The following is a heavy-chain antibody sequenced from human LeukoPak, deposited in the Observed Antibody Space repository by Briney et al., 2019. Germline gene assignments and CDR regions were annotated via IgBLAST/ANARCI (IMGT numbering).Heavy chain of an antibody. CDR1: GFTFSSYA. CDR2: ISGSGGST. Sequence: PGGSLRLSCAASGFTFSSYAMSWVRQAPGKGLEWVSAISGSGGSTYYADSVKGRFTISRDNSRNTLYLQVNSLRAEDTAVYYCARGVQRWNYNEDYWGQGTLVTVSS. V-gene: IGHV3-23*01. CDR3: ARGVQRWNYNEDY. D-gene: IGHD1-7*01. J-gene: IGHJ4*02.